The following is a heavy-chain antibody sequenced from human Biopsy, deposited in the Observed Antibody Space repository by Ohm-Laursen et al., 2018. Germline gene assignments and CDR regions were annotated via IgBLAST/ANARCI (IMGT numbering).Heavy chain of an antibody. Sequence: SLRLSCTATGFTFSDAWMSWVRHAPGKGLEWVGRIKTKTEGGTSDFGSFVKGRFSISRDDSKSTLFLQMNTLNTDDTAVYYCATGGSTHFYYAWRHWGQGTLVTVSP. D-gene: IGHD3-16*01. CDR2: IKTKTEGGTS. V-gene: IGHV3-15*01. CDR3: ATGGSTHFYYAWRH. J-gene: IGHJ4*02. CDR1: GFTFSDAW.